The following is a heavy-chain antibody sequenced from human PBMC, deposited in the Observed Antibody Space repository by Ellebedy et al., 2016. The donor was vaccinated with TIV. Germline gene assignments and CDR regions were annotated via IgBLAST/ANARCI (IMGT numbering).Heavy chain of an antibody. D-gene: IGHD3-10*01. Sequence: GESLKISXKGSGYSFTSYWISWVRQMPGKGLEWMGIIYPGDSDTRYSPSFQGQVTISADKSISTAYLQWSSLKASDTAMYYCARQGEYSTMVRGVIADYWGQGTLVTVSS. CDR2: IYPGDSDT. CDR3: ARQGEYSTMVRGVIADY. V-gene: IGHV5-51*01. CDR1: GYSFTSYW. J-gene: IGHJ4*02.